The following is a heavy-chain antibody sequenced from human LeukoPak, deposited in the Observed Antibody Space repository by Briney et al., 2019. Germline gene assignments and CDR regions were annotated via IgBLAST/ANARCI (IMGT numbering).Heavy chain of an antibody. V-gene: IGHV3-30*04. CDR2: ISYDGTNK. J-gene: IGHJ4*02. CDR1: GFSFSSYA. CDR3: ARGGKAMYYFDY. Sequence: PGGSLRLSCAASGFSFSSYALHWVRQAPGKGLEWVALISYDGTNKYYADSVKGRFTISRDNSKNTLYLQMNSLRAEDTAVYYCARGGKAMYYFDYWGQGTLVTVSS. D-gene: IGHD4-23*01.